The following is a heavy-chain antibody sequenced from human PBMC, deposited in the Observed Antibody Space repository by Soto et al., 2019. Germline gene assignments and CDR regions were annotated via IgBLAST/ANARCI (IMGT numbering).Heavy chain of an antibody. CDR1: GGSISSNNW. CDR2: IYHSGST. CDR3: ARGYCSSTSCYSRYYYYGMDV. V-gene: IGHV4-4*02. Sequence: QVQLQESGPGLVKPSGTLSLTCTVSGGSISSNNWWSWVRQPPGKGLEWIGEIYHSGSTNYNPSLKSRVTISVDKSKNQFSLKLSSVTAADTAVYYCARGYCSSTSCYSRYYYYGMDVWGQGTTVTVSS. D-gene: IGHD2-2*01. J-gene: IGHJ6*02.